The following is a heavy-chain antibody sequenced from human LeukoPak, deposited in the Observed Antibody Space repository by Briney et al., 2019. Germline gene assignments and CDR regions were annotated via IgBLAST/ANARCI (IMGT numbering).Heavy chain of an antibody. CDR2: INSNGSST. D-gene: IGHD3-22*01. J-gene: IGHJ4*02. V-gene: IGHV3-74*01. CDR1: GFTFSTYW. CDR3: ARDLFYDSSGFYASDY. Sequence: GGSLRLSCAASGFTFSTYWMHWVRQAPGKGLVWVSRINSNGSSTVYADSVKGRFTISRDNAKNTLYLQMNSLRAEDTAVYYCARDLFYDSSGFYASDYWGQGTLVTVSS.